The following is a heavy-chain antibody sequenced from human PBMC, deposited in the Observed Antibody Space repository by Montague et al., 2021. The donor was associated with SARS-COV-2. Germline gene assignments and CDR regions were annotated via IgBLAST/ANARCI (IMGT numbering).Heavy chain of an antibody. Sequence: SETLSLTCTVSGGSISGSSYYWGWIRQPPGKGLEWIGSIYYSGSTYYNPSLKSRVTISVDTSKNRFSLKLSSVAAADTAVYYCARVISRQNNIVVVGLYYFDYWGQGTLVTVSS. CDR2: IYYSGST. J-gene: IGHJ4*02. CDR3: ARVISRQNNIVVVGLYYFDY. CDR1: GGSISGSSYY. D-gene: IGHD2-15*01. V-gene: IGHV4-39*07.